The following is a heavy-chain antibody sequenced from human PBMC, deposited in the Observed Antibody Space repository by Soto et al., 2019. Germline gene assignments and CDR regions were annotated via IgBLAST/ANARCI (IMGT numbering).Heavy chain of an antibody. CDR3: ARAIPLIAAARIDAFDI. Sequence: VGSLRLSCAASGFTVSSNYMSWVRQAPGKGLEWVSVIYSGGSTYYADSVKGRFTISRHNSKNTLYLQMNSLRAEDTAVYYCARAIPLIAAARIDAFDIWGQGTMVTVSS. V-gene: IGHV3-53*04. CDR1: GFTVSSNY. J-gene: IGHJ3*02. CDR2: IYSGGST. D-gene: IGHD6-13*01.